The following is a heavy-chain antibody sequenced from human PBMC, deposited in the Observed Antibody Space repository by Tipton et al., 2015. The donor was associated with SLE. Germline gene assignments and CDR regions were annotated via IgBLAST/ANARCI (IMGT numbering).Heavy chain of an antibody. D-gene: IGHD3-16*01. CDR3: ARRGFGGWGAFDI. J-gene: IGHJ3*02. Sequence: SLRLSCTASTFTFNNYAMHWVRQAPGQGLEWVSTVGGSADSTVYADSVKGRFTISRDNSKNTLYLQMNSLRADDTAVYYCARRGFGGWGAFDIWGQGAMVTVSS. CDR2: VGGSADST. CDR1: TFTFNNYA. V-gene: IGHV3-23*01.